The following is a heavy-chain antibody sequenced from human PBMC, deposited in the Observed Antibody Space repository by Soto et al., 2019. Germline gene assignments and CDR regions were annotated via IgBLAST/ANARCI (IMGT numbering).Heavy chain of an antibody. CDR2: ISSSGSTI. D-gene: IGHD6-19*01. J-gene: IGHJ3*02. CDR1: GFTFSSYE. Sequence: GGSLRLSCAASGFTFSSYEMNWVRQAPGKGLEWVSYISSSGSTIYYADSVKGRFTISRDNATNSLYLQMNSLRAEDTAVYYCARDLLPGRFIPVAAFEIRGQGIMV. V-gene: IGHV3-48*03. CDR3: ARDLLPGRFIPVAAFEI.